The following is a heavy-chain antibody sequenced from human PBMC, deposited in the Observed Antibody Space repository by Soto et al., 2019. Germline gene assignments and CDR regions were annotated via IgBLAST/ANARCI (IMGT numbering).Heavy chain of an antibody. V-gene: IGHV3-33*01. CDR3: ARDRGYSGYESLRYYYGMDV. CDR1: GFTFSSYG. D-gene: IGHD5-12*01. CDR2: MWFDGSNK. J-gene: IGHJ6*02. Sequence: QVQLVESGGGVVQPGRSLRLSCAASGFTFSSYGMHWVRQAPGKGLESVAVMWFDGSNKWYADSVKGRFTISRDNSKNTLYLQMNSLRAEDTAVYSCARDRGYSGYESLRYYYGMDVWGQGTTVTVSS.